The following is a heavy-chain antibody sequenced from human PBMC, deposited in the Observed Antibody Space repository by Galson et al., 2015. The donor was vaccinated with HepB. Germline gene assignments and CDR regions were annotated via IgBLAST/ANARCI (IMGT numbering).Heavy chain of an antibody. J-gene: IGHJ4*02. D-gene: IGHD2-2*02. CDR2: INAGNGNT. CDR1: GYTFTSYA. Sequence: SVKVSCKASGYTFTSYAMHWVRQAPGQRLEWMGWINAGNGNTKYSQKFQGRVTITRDTSASTAYMELSSLRSEDTAVYYCAREVGYCSSTSCYNYFDYWGQGTL. CDR3: AREVGYCSSTSCYNYFDY. V-gene: IGHV1-3*01.